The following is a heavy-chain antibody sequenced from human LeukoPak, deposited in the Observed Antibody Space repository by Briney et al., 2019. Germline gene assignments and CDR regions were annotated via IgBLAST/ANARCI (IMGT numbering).Heavy chain of an antibody. CDR3: ALGPAANEYDSSGYFHY. J-gene: IGHJ4*02. CDR1: GGTFSSYA. V-gene: IGHV1-69*13. Sequence: ASVKVSCKASGGTFSSYAISWVRQAPGQGLEWIGGIIPIFGTANYAQKFQGRVTITADESTSTAYMELSSLRSEDTAVYYCALGPAANEYDSSGYFHYWGQGTLVTVSS. CDR2: IIPIFGTA. D-gene: IGHD3-22*01.